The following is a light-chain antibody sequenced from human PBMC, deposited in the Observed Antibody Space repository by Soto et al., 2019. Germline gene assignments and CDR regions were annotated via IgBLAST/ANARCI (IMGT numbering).Light chain of an antibody. CDR3: TSYATSSTLL. V-gene: IGLV2-14*01. Sequence: QSALTQPASVSGSPGQSITISCTGTSSDVGGYNYVSWYQHNAGKAPRLLLYEVTNRPSGVSNRFSGSKSGNTASLTISGLQTEDEADYYCTSYATSSTLLFGGGTKLTVL. CDR1: SSDVGGYNY. CDR2: EVT. J-gene: IGLJ3*02.